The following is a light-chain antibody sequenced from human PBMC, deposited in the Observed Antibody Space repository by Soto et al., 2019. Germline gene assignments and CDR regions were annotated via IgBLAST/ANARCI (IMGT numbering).Light chain of an antibody. CDR1: SSDVGGYNY. Sequence: QSALTQPRSVSGSPGQSVTISCTGTSSDVGGYNYVTWYQHHAGKAPKLRIYDVSKRPSGVPDRFSGPRSGNTASLTISGLQTEDEAEYFCCSYAGSNTLVCGGGTKVTVL. V-gene: IGLV2-11*01. CDR2: DVS. J-gene: IGLJ3*02. CDR3: CSYAGSNTLV.